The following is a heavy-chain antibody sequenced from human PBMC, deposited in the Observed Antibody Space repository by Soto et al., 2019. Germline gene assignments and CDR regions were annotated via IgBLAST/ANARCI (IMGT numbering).Heavy chain of an antibody. CDR2: MNPNSGNT. CDR1: GYTFTSYD. Sequence: QVQLVQSGAEVKKPGASVKVSCKASGYTFTSYDINWVRQATGQGLEWMGWMNPNSGNTGYAQKFQGRVTMTRNTSKSTDDMELSRLRSEDTAVYYCARGPITMVRGRRTNWFDPWGQGTLVTVSS. V-gene: IGHV1-8*01. J-gene: IGHJ5*02. D-gene: IGHD3-10*01. CDR3: ARGPITMVRGRRTNWFDP.